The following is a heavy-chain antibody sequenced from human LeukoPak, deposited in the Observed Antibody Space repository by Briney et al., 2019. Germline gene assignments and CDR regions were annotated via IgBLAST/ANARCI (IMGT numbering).Heavy chain of an antibody. CDR3: ASPGIAARPGFDY. CDR2: INHSGST. D-gene: IGHD6-6*01. J-gene: IGHJ4*02. Sequence: SETLSLTCAVYGGSFSGYYWSWIRQPPGKGLEWIGEINHSGSTNYNPSLKSRVTISVDTSKNQFALKLSSVTAADTAVYYCASPGIAARPGFDYWGQGTLVTVSS. CDR1: GGSFSGYY. V-gene: IGHV4-34*01.